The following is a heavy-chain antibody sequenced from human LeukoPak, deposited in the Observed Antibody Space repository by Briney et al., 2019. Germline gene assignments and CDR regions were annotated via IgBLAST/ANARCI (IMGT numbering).Heavy chain of an antibody. CDR2: ITPNGGT. CDR3: VRDSPSSELDLDY. J-gene: IGHJ4*02. D-gene: IGHD6-13*01. V-gene: IGHV1-2*02. Sequence: ASVKVSCKASGYTFTDYYMHWVRQAPGQGLEWMGWITPNGGTNYAQMFQGRVTVTRDTSISTVYMELSRLGSDDTAIHYCVRDSPSSELDLDYWGQGSLVTVSS. CDR1: GYTFTDYY.